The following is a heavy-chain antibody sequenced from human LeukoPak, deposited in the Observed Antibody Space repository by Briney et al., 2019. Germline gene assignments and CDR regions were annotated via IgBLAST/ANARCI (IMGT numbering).Heavy chain of an antibody. J-gene: IGHJ4*02. V-gene: IGHV3-23*01. Sequence: GGSLRLSCAASGFKFSSYAMGWVRQPPGKGLEWVSTISGGAENTHYADSVKGRVTISRDNSKNTLYLQMNSLRAEDTAVYYCARDVGQWPMDYWGQGTLVTVSS. CDR1: GFKFSSYA. D-gene: IGHD6-19*01. CDR2: ISGGAENT. CDR3: ARDVGQWPMDY.